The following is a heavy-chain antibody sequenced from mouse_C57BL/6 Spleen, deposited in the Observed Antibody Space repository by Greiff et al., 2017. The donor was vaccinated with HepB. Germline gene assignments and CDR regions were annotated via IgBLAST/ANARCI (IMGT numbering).Heavy chain of an antibody. CDR1: GYAFSSSW. CDR3: AGAY. CDR2: IYPGDGDT. Sequence: VQLQESGPELVKPGASVKISCKASGYAFSSSWMNWVKQRPGKGLEWIGRIYPGDGDTNYNGKFKGKATLTADKSSSTAYMHLSSLASEDSAVYFCAGAYWGQGTLVTVSA. J-gene: IGHJ3*01. V-gene: IGHV1-82*01.